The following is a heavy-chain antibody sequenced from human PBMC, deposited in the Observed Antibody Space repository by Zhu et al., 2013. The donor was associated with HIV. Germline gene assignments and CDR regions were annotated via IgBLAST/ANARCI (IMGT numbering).Heavy chain of an antibody. CDR1: RGAITRDNYY. CDR3: ARDPGGYDSSGYYYAHPNY. J-gene: IGHJ4*02. D-gene: IGHD3-22*01. Sequence: QVQLQESGPGLVKPSETLSLTCTVSRGAITRDNYYWAWIRQTPGKGLEWLGSIYYSGSAYYNPSLKSRVTISVDTSKNQFSLKLSSVTAADTAVYYCARDPGGYDSSGYYYAHPNYWGQGTLVTVSS. CDR2: IYYSGSA. V-gene: IGHV4-39*07.